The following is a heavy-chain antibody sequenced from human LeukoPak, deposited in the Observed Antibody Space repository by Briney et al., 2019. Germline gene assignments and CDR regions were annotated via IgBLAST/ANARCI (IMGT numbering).Heavy chain of an antibody. Sequence: GGSLRLSCAASGFTFSNSAMSWVRQAPGKGLEWVSAITGSGGGTYYADSVKGRFTISRDNSKDTLDLQMNSLRAEDTAVYYCAKEAVEYFDYWGQGTLVTVSS. CDR3: AKEAVEYFDY. V-gene: IGHV3-23*01. J-gene: IGHJ4*02. CDR2: ITGSGGGT. CDR1: GFTFSNSA.